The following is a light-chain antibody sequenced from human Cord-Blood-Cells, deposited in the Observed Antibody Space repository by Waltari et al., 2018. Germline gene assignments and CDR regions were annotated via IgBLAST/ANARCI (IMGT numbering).Light chain of an antibody. V-gene: IGKV1-39*01. J-gene: IGKJ5*01. CDR2: AAS. CDR3: QQSYSEIT. CDR1: QSISSY. Sequence: DIQMTQSPSSLSASVGDRVPITCRARQSISSYLTWYQQKPGKAPKLLIYAASSLQSGVPSRCSGSGSGTDFTLTISSLQPEDFATYYCQQSYSEITFGQGTRLEIK.